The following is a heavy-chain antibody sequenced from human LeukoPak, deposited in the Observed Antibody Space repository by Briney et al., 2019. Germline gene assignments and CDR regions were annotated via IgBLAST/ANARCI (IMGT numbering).Heavy chain of an antibody. V-gene: IGHV4-59*01. D-gene: IGHD3-16*02. CDR1: GVPISSYY. CDR3: ARSRVITFGGVIVIPDAFDI. CDR2: IYYSGST. Sequence: SEALSLTCTVSGVPISSYYWRWIRQPPGKGLEWIGYIYYSGSTNYNPSLKSRVTISVDTSKNQFSLELSSVTAADTAVYYCARSRVITFGGVIVIPDAFDIWGQGTMVTVSS. J-gene: IGHJ3*02.